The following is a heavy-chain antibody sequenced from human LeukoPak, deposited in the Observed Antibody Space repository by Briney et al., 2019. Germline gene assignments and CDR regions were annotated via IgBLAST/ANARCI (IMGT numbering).Heavy chain of an antibody. D-gene: IGHD5-18*01. Sequence: SETLSLTCAVYGGSFSGYYWSLIRQPPGKGLEWIGEINHSGSTNYNPSLKSRVTISVDTSKNQFSLKLSSVTAADTAVYYCARAEYSYGFDYWGQGTLVTVSS. CDR1: GGSFSGYY. CDR3: ARAEYSYGFDY. V-gene: IGHV4-34*01. CDR2: INHSGST. J-gene: IGHJ4*02.